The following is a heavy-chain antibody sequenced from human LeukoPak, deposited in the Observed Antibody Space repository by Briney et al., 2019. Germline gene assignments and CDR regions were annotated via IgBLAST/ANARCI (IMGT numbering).Heavy chain of an antibody. CDR2: INWNGGST. V-gene: IGHV3-20*04. Sequence: GGSLRLSCAASGFTFDDYGMSWVRQAPGKWLEWVSGINWNGGSTGYADSVKGRFTISRDNAKNSLYLQMNSLRAEDTALYYCARPRGYCSGGSCYSFSPDAFDIWGQGTMVTVSS. CDR1: GFTFDDYG. D-gene: IGHD2-15*01. J-gene: IGHJ3*02. CDR3: ARPRGYCSGGSCYSFSPDAFDI.